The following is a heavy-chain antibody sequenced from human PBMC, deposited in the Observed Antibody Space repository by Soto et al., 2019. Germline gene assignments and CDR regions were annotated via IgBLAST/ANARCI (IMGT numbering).Heavy chain of an antibody. CDR2: INHSGST. CDR3: ARGLYSSWSYFDY. V-gene: IGHV4-34*01. J-gene: IGHJ4*02. Sequence: QVQLQQWGAGLLKPSETLSLTCAVYGGSFSGYYWSWIRQPPGKGLEWMGEINHSGSTNYNPSLKGRVTISVDTSKNRFSLKLSSVTAADTAVYYCARGLYSSWSYFDYWGQGTLVTVSS. CDR1: GGSFSGYY. D-gene: IGHD6-13*01.